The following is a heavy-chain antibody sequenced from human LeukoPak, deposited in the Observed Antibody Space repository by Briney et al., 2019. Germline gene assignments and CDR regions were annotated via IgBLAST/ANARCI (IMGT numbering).Heavy chain of an antibody. J-gene: IGHJ6*03. V-gene: IGHV1-8*01. CDR2: MNPNSGNT. CDR1: GYTFTSYD. Sequence: GASVKVSCKASGYTFTSYDINGVRQAAGQGLEWMGWMNPNSGNTVYAQKFQGRVTMTRNTSISTAYMELSSLRSEDTAVYYCARAGYCGSTSCYRGHYYYYYYMDVWGKGTTVTVSS. CDR3: ARAGYCGSTSCYRGHYYYYYYMDV. D-gene: IGHD2-2*03.